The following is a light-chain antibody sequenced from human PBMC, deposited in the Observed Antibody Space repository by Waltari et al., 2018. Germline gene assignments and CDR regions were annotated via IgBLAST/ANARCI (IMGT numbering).Light chain of an antibody. CDR3: QQSYNSPRT. V-gene: IGKV1-39*01. CDR1: QNIYSS. J-gene: IGKJ1*01. Sequence: DIQMTQSPSSLSASVGDRVTITCRASQNIYSSLNWYQQKQGKAPKLLIFAATSLQSGVPSSFSGSGSGTDFTLTISSLQPEDFATYYCQQSYNSPRTFGQGTKVEI. CDR2: AAT.